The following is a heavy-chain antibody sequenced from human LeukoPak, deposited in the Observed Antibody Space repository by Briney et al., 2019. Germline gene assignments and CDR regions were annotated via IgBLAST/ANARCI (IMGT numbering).Heavy chain of an antibody. J-gene: IGHJ4*02. CDR3: ARDGRNGYNEGYFDY. Sequence: ASVKVSCKASGYTFTGYYMHWVRQAPGQGLDWMGWINPNSGGTKYAQNFQGRVTLTTDTSINTAYMELSSLRSDDTAVYYCARDGRNGYNEGYFDYGGQGTLVTVSS. CDR1: GYTFTGYY. CDR2: INPNSGGT. D-gene: IGHD5-24*01. V-gene: IGHV1-2*02.